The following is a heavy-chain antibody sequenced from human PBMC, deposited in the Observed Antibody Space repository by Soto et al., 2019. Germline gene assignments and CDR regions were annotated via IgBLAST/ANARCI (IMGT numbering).Heavy chain of an antibody. Sequence: GASLKISCKGSGYSFTSYWNGWVRQMPGKGLEWMGIIYPGDSDTRYSPSFQGQVTISADKSISTAYLQWSSLKASDTAMYYCARRYYYDSTTYSPFDHWGQGTLVTVSS. D-gene: IGHD3-22*01. CDR3: ARRYYYDSTTYSPFDH. V-gene: IGHV5-51*01. CDR1: GYSFTSYW. J-gene: IGHJ4*02. CDR2: IYPGDSDT.